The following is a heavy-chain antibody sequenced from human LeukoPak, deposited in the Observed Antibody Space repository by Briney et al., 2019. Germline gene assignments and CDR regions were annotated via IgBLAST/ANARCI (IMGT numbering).Heavy chain of an antibody. J-gene: IGHJ3*02. CDR2: IYYSGST. V-gene: IGHV4-59*01. D-gene: IGHD2/OR15-2a*01. Sequence: SETQSLTCTVSGGSISSYYWSWIRQPPGKGLEWIGYIYYSGSTNYNPSLKSRVTISVDTSKNQFSLKLSSVTAADTAVYYCARDDNRAFDIWGQGTMVTVSS. CDR3: ARDDNRAFDI. CDR1: GGSISSYY.